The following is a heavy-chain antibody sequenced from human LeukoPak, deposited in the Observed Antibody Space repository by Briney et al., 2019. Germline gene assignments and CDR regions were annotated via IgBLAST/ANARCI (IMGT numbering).Heavy chain of an antibody. V-gene: IGHV4-31*03. CDR2: IYYSGST. J-gene: IGHJ4*02. Sequence: SETLSLTCTVSGGSISSGGYYWIWIRQHPGKGLEWIGYIYYSGSTYYNPSLKSRVTISVDTSKNQFSLKLSSVTAADTAVYYCARVPTVTMGFDYWGQGTLVTVSS. CDR3: ARVPTVTMGFDY. D-gene: IGHD4-11*01. CDR1: GGSISSGGYY.